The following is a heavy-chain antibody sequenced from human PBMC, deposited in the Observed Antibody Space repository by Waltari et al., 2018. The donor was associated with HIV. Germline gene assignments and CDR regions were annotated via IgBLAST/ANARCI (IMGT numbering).Heavy chain of an antibody. CDR2: IGAAGDT. CDR1: GFTFSSYD. CDR3: ARGDCTGTSCYVGYFYYGLDV. Sequence: EVQLEESGGGLVQPGGSLRLSCAAYGFTFSSYDMHCVSQVTGKGLAWVSAIGAAGDTYYPGSVKGRFTISRENARSSLFLRMNSLRAEDTAVYYCARGDCTGTSCYVGYFYYGLDVWGPGTTVTVSS. J-gene: IGHJ6*02. D-gene: IGHD2-2*01. V-gene: IGHV3-13*01.